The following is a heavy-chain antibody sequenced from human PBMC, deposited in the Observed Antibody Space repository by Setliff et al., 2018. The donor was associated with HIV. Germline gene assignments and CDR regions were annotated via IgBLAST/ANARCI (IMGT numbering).Heavy chain of an antibody. CDR3: TRDWRAYGLMGS. J-gene: IGHJ5*02. V-gene: IGHV4-39*07. CDR2: IFHSGST. CDR1: GGSISRSTYY. D-gene: IGHD4-17*01. Sequence: SETLSLTCTVSGGSISRSTYYWGWIRQPPGKGLEWIGNIFHSGSTYNNPSLKSRVTISVDTSKNQFSLKLTSVTAADTAVYYCTRDWRAYGLMGSWGQGMLVTVSS.